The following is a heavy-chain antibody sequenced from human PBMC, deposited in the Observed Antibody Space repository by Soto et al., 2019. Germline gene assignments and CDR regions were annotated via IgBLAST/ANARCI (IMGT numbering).Heavy chain of an antibody. J-gene: IGHJ4*02. CDR3: ARDWSGSQSLPGY. V-gene: IGHV3-21*01. CDR2: ISSSSSYI. Sequence: EVQLVESGGGLVKPGGSLRLSCAASGFTFSSYSMNWVRQAPGKGLEWVSSISSSSSYIYYADSVKGRFTISRDNAKNSLYLQMSSLRAEDTAVYYCARDWSGSQSLPGYWGQGTLVTVSS. CDR1: GFTFSSYS. D-gene: IGHD1-26*01.